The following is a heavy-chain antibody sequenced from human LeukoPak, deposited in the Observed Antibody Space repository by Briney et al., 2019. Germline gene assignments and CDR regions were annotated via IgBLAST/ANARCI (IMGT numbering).Heavy chain of an antibody. CDR1: GLTFSSDA. Sequence: GGSLTLSCIGTGLTFSSDAMGWVRRAQGKGMEWVLGISGSSASTHYADSVKGPFTISRDNYKNTLYLKMNSLRAEDTAVYFCAKGENYFSYSGMDVWGQGTTVTVSS. CDR3: AKGENYFSYSGMDV. J-gene: IGHJ6*02. CDR2: ISGSSAST. V-gene: IGHV3-23*01.